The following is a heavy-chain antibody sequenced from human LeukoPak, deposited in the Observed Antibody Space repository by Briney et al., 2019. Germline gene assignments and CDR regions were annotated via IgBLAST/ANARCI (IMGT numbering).Heavy chain of an antibody. CDR2: FRSWGGRA. V-gene: IGHV3-23*01. J-gene: IGHJ4*02. D-gene: IGHD3-22*01. Sequence: GSLGLSFATSGFPFCHLAIEWVRPAPGKGVEWVPSFRSWGGRAFSPGPRKGRFTISRDNSENTLYLQMSRLRAEDTAVYYCAKDRPNYHESNGHYYRPNGDYWGQGTLVTVSS. CDR3: AKDRPNYHESNGHYYRPNGDY. CDR1: GFPFCHLA.